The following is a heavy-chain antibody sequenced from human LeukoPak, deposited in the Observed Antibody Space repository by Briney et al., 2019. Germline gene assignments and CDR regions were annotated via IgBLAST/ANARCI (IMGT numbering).Heavy chain of an antibody. D-gene: IGHD6-13*01. Sequence: ASVKDSCKASGYTFTGYYMHWVRQAPGQGLEWMGWINPNSGGTNYAQKFQGRVTMTRDTSISTAYMELSRLRSDDTAVYYCARPDSSSWYSPYYFDYWGQGTLVTVSS. V-gene: IGHV1-2*02. CDR3: ARPDSSSWYSPYYFDY. CDR1: GYTFTGYY. J-gene: IGHJ4*02. CDR2: INPNSGGT.